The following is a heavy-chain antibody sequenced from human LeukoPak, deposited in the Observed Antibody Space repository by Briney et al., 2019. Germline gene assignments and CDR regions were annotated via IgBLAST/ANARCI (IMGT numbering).Heavy chain of an antibody. Sequence: GGSLRLSCAASGFTFSSYGMHWVRQAPGKGLEWVAFIRYDGSNKYYADSVKGRLTISRDNAKNSLYLYMNSLRAEDTAVYYCARDGRGAVASDYLGQGTLLTVSS. J-gene: IGHJ4*02. CDR3: ARDGRGAVASDY. CDR2: IRYDGSNK. D-gene: IGHD6-19*01. CDR1: GFTFSSYG. V-gene: IGHV3-30*02.